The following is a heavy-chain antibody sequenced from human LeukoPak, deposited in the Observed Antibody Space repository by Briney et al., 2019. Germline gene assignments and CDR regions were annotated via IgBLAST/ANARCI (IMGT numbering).Heavy chain of an antibody. CDR3: ARDRWGIAARPDY. J-gene: IGHJ4*02. CDR2: ISSSASTI. Sequence: PGGSLRLSCAASGFTFSDYYMSWIRQAPGKGLEWVSCISSSASTIHYADSVKGRFTISRDNAKNSLYLQMNSLRAEDTAVYYCARDRWGIAARPDYWGQGTLVTVSS. D-gene: IGHD6-6*01. V-gene: IGHV3-11*04. CDR1: GFTFSDYY.